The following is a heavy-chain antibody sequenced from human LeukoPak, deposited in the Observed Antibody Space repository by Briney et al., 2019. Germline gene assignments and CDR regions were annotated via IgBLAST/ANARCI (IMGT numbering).Heavy chain of an antibody. CDR3: ARDRRGIVVVPAAMPDAFDI. D-gene: IGHD2-2*01. CDR2: IYHSGST. Sequence: PSETLSLTCTVSGYSISSGYYWGWIRQPPGKGLEWIGSIYHSGSTYYNPSLKSRVTISVDTSKNQFSLKLSSVTAADTAVYYCARDRRGIVVVPAAMPDAFDIWGQGTMVTVS. CDR1: GYSISSGYY. J-gene: IGHJ3*02. V-gene: IGHV4-38-2*02.